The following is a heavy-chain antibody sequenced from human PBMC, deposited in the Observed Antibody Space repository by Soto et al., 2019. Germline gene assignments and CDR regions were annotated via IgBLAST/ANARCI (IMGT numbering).Heavy chain of an antibody. Sequence: TISVACGVCDETSSSGGYSCAWIRQPPGKALEWIGHTYHSGNPYYNPSLKSRVTISVDTSKNQFSLKLSSVTAADTAVYYCARVGEYCGGDCYPDSWFDPWGQGTLVTVSS. J-gene: IGHJ5*02. D-gene: IGHD2-21*02. CDR2: TYHSGNP. CDR1: DETSSSGGYS. CDR3: ARVGEYCGGDCYPDSWFDP. V-gene: IGHV4-30-2*01.